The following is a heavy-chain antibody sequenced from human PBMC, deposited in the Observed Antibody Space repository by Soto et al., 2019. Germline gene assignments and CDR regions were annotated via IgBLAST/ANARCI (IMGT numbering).Heavy chain of an antibody. D-gene: IGHD3-22*01. J-gene: IGHJ4*02. CDR2: ISSSSSYI. CDR1: GFTFSSYS. CDR3: ARDYYDSSGYYYD. Sequence: VGSLRLSCAASGFTFSSYSMNWVRQAPGKGLEWVSSISSSSSYIYYADSVKGRFTISRDNAKNSLYLQMNSLRAEDTAVYYCARDYYDSSGYYYDWGQGTLVTVSS. V-gene: IGHV3-21*01.